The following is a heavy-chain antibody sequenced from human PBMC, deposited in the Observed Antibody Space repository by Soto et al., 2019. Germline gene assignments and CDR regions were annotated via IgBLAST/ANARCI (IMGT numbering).Heavy chain of an antibody. CDR3: VTAASDS. Sequence: EVQLVESGGHLVQPGESLRVSCAASRFTINTYWTNWVRQTPGKGLEWVASVKPDGSETYYGDSVRGRFTISRDNAGNSLFIQMNGLRAEDTAVYYCVTAASDSWGQGTLVTVSS. D-gene: IGHD6-13*01. V-gene: IGHV3-7*05. CDR1: RFTINTYW. J-gene: IGHJ4*02. CDR2: VKPDGSET.